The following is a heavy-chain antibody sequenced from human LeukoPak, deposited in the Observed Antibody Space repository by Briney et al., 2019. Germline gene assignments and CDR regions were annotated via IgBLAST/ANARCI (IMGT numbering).Heavy chain of an antibody. D-gene: IGHD2-21*02. CDR2: IIPIFGIA. V-gene: IGHV1-69*04. Sequence: GASVKVSCKASGGTFSSYAISWVRQAPGQGLEWMGRIIPIFGIANYAQKFQGRVTITADKSTSTAYMELSSLRSEETAVYYCARDSPPYCGGDCYPDYWGQGTLVTVSS. CDR3: ARDSPPYCGGDCYPDY. J-gene: IGHJ4*02. CDR1: GGTFSSYA.